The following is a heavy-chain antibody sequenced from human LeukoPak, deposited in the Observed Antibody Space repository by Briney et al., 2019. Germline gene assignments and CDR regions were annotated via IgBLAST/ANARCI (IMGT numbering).Heavy chain of an antibody. CDR2: IYYDGST. Sequence: SVTVSLTCTVSGASMRSYYWSWIRQPPGKGLEWIGYIYYDGSTSYNLSRKSRVTLSVDTSKNQFSLKLSSVTAADTAVYYCARDMVTPGGYYYYGMDVWGQGTTVTVS. J-gene: IGHJ6*02. D-gene: IGHD4-23*01. V-gene: IGHV4-59*12. CDR3: ARDMVTPGGYYYYGMDV. CDR1: GASMRSYY.